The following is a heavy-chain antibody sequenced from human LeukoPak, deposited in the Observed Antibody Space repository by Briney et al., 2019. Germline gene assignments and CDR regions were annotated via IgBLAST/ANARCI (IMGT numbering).Heavy chain of an antibody. CDR1: GVSISSGDYY. D-gene: IGHD5-18*01. V-gene: IGHV4-30-4*01. J-gene: IGHJ6*02. Sequence: SSETLSLTCTVSGVSISSGDYYWSWIRQPPGKGLEWIGYIYYSGSTYYNPSLKSRVTISVDTSKNQFSLKLSSVTAADTAVYYCARARAFMVTSYYGMDVWGQGTTVTVSS. CDR3: ARARAFMVTSYYGMDV. CDR2: IYYSGST.